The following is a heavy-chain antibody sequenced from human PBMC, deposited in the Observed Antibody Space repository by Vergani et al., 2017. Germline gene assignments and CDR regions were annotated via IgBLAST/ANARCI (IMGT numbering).Heavy chain of an antibody. D-gene: IGHD4-23*01. CDR2: ISWNSGSI. CDR1: GFTFDDYA. Sequence: EVQLVESGGGLVQPGRSLRLSCAASGFTFDDYAMHWVRQAPGKGLEWVSGISWNSGSIGYADSVKGRFTISRDNAKNFLYLQMNSLRAEDTALYYCAKDSTVGYFDYWGQGTLVTVSS. CDR3: AKDSTVGYFDY. V-gene: IGHV3-9*01. J-gene: IGHJ4*02.